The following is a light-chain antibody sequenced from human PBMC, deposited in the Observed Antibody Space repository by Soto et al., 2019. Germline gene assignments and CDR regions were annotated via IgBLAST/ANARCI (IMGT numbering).Light chain of an antibody. J-gene: IGKJ1*01. CDR3: QQYNNWPTWT. CDR2: GAS. V-gene: IGKV3-15*01. CDR1: QSVSSN. Sequence: EIVMTQSPATLSVSPGXRATLSCRASQSVSSNLAWYQQKPGQAPRLLIYGASTRATGIPARFSGSGSGTEFTLTISSLQSEDFAVYYCQQYNNWPTWTFGQGTKVKIK.